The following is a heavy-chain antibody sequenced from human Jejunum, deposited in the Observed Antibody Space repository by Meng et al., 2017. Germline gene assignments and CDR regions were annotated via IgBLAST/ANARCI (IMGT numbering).Heavy chain of an antibody. CDR2: IYSGGST. V-gene: IGHV4-39*01. D-gene: IGHD2-15*01. Sequence: QVQLQESGPGLVKPSETLSLTCSVSGFSMSHMGYHWGWIRQTPGKGLEWIGSIYSGGSTKYNPSLKSRVTVSLDTSKKQFSLHLNSLTAADTAVYFCARQLNVWDSAGTYGGDFDFWGQGTLVTVSS. CDR3: ARQLNVWDSAGTYGGDFDF. J-gene: IGHJ4*02. CDR1: GFSMSHMGYH.